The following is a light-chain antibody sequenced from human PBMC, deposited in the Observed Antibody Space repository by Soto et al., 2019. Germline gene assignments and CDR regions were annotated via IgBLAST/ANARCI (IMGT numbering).Light chain of an antibody. CDR2: GTS. CDR1: QSVSNSY. J-gene: IGKJ1*01. Sequence: EVVLTQSPGTLSLSPGERATVSCRASQSVSNSYLAWYQQNPGQAPRLLIWGTSNRAGGIPDRFSGSGSGTDFTLTISRLAPEDFAVYYCQHYGSSRTFGQGTKVEIK. CDR3: QHYGSSRT. V-gene: IGKV3-20*01.